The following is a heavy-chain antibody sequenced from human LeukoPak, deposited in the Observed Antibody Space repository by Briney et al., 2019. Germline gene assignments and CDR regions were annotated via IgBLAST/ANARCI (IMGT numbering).Heavy chain of an antibody. J-gene: IGHJ4*02. CDR3: AKAGASRTAMDFLFDY. D-gene: IGHD5-18*01. CDR2: ISFDGSRK. CDR1: GFTFSSYY. Sequence: GRSLRLSCAASGFTFSSYYMHWVRQAPGKGLEWVAVISFDGSRKYYADSVKGRFTISRDISMNTLYLQMSSLRVEDTAIYYCAKAGASRTAMDFLFDYWGQGTLVTVSS. V-gene: IGHV3-30*18.